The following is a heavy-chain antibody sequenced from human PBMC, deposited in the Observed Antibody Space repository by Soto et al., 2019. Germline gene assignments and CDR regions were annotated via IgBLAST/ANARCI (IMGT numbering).Heavy chain of an antibody. V-gene: IGHV5-51*01. CDR3: ARQKSLLLWFGESPPHDAFDI. J-gene: IGHJ3*02. CDR1: GYSFTSYW. D-gene: IGHD3-10*01. Sequence: SGESLKISCKGCGYSFTSYWIGWVRQMPGKGLEWMGMIYPGDSDTRYSPSFQGQVTISADKSISTAYLQWSSLKASDTAMYYCARQKSLLLWFGESPPHDAFDIWGQGTMVTVSS. CDR2: IYPGDSDT.